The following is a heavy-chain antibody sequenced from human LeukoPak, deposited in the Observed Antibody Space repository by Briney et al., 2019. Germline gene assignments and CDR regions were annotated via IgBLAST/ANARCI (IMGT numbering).Heavy chain of an antibody. J-gene: IGHJ3*02. D-gene: IGHD6-19*01. CDR2: INPNSGGT. V-gene: IGHV1-2*02. Sequence: GASVKVSCKASGYTFTGYYMHWVRQAPGQGLEWMGWINPNSGGTNYAQKFQGRVTMTRDTSISTAYMELSRLRSDDTAVYYCARHFPSVWQWLVSYTFDIWGQGTMVTVSS. CDR3: ARHFPSVWQWLVSYTFDI. CDR1: GYTFTGYY.